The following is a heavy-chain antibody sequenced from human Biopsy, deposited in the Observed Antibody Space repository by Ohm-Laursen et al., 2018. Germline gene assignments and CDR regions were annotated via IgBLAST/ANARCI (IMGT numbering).Heavy chain of an antibody. V-gene: IGHV3-23*01. CDR3: AKDRRTMRIWYFDL. Sequence: SLRLSCTATGFTFATYGMSWVRQAPGKGLEWVSGISSSGNSTYYAGSVKGRFTISRDNSKNTLYLQLNSLRVDDPAVYYCAKDRRTMRIWYFDLWGRGTLVTVSS. J-gene: IGHJ2*01. D-gene: IGHD4/OR15-4a*01. CDR1: GFTFATYG. CDR2: ISSSGNST.